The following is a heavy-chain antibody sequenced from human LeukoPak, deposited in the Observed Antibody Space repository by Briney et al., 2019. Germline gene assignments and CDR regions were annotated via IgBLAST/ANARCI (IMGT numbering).Heavy chain of an antibody. D-gene: IGHD2-2*01. CDR2: IYTNGRT. CDR1: GFTVSSNY. J-gene: IGHJ4*02. CDR3: ARSVVPAARFDY. V-gene: IGHV3-53*01. Sequence: GGSLRLSCAASGFTVSSNYMSWVRQAPGKGLEWVSVIYTNGRTYSADSVKGRFIISRDNSKNTLYLQINSLKAEDTAVCYCARSVVPAARFDYWGQGILVTVSS.